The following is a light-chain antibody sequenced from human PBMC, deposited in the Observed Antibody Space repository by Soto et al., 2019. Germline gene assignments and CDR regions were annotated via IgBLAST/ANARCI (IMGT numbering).Light chain of an antibody. CDR3: QAWDSSTVV. V-gene: IGLV3-1*01. CDR1: KLGDKY. CDR2: QDS. Sequence: SYGLTQPPSVSVSPGQTASITCSGDKLGDKYACWYQQKPGQSPVLVIYQDSKRPSGIPERFSGSNSGNTATLTISGTQAMDEADYYCQAWDSSTVVFGGGTKVTVL. J-gene: IGLJ2*01.